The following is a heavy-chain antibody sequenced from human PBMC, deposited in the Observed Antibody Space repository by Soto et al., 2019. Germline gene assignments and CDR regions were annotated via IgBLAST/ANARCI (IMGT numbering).Heavy chain of an antibody. J-gene: IGHJ4*02. V-gene: IGHV3-23*01. CDR1: GFTFSSYA. D-gene: IGHD1-7*01. Sequence: EVPLLESGGGLVQPGGSLRLSCAASGFTFSSYAMSWVRQAPGKGLEWVWSVSGCSGSKSYADSVKGRFTISRDNSKSTVYLQMNSLRAEDTDVYFCANDWCSGTTCYCLENWGQGTLVTVSS. CDR2: VSGCSGSK. CDR3: ANDWCSGTTCYCLEN.